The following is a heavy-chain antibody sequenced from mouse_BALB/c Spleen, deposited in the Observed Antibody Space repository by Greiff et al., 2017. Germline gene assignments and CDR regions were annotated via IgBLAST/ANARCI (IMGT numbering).Heavy chain of an antibody. D-gene: IGHD2-2*01. V-gene: IGHV2-9*02. CDR1: GFSLTSYG. CDR3: ARAYGYDEGTWFAY. CDR2: IWAGGST. Sequence: VKLVESGPGLVAPSQSLSITCTVSGFSLTSYGVHWVRQPPGKGLEWLGVIWAGGSTNYNSALMSRLSISKDNSKSQVFLKMNSLQTDDTAMYYCARAYGYDEGTWFAYWGQGTLVTVSA. J-gene: IGHJ3*01.